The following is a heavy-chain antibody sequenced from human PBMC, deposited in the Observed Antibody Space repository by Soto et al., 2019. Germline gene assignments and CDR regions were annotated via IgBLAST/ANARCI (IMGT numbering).Heavy chain of an antibody. Sequence: EVQLVESGGGLVKPGGSLRLSCAASGFTFSSYSMNWVRQAPGKGLEWVSSISSSSSYIYYADSVKGRFTISRDNAKNSLYLQLNRLRAEDTAVYYCARFEEVPAAILSAFDIWGQGTMVTVSS. J-gene: IGHJ3*02. CDR3: ARFEEVPAAILSAFDI. D-gene: IGHD2-2*02. V-gene: IGHV3-21*01. CDR1: GFTFSSYS. CDR2: ISSSSSYI.